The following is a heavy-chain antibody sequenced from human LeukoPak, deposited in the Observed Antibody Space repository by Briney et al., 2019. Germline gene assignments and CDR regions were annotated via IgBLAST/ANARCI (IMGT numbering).Heavy chain of an antibody. J-gene: IGHJ4*02. D-gene: IGHD6-13*01. V-gene: IGHV4-34*01. CDR2: IYYSGST. Sequence: SETLSLTCGVHGGSFSGYYWTWIRQPPGKGLEWIGSIYYSGSTYYNPSLKSRVTISVDTSKNQFSLKLSSVTAADTAVYYCARDGAIAAAGNFDYWGQGTLVTVSS. CDR1: GGSFSGYY. CDR3: ARDGAIAAAGNFDY.